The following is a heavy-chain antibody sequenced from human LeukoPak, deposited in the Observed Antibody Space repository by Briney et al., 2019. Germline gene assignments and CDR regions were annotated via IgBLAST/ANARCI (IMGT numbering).Heavy chain of an antibody. CDR1: GGTFSSYA. CDR2: IIPIFGTA. J-gene: IGHJ1*01. V-gene: IGHV1-69*13. CDR3: ARGCEGYCSSTSTDQFVGSAEYFQH. Sequence: ASVKVSCKASGGTFSSYAISWVRQAPGQGLEWMGGIIPIFGTANYAQKFQGRVTITADESTSTAYMELSSLRSEDTAVYYCARGCEGYCSSTSTDQFVGSAEYFQHWGQGTLVTVSS. D-gene: IGHD2-2*01.